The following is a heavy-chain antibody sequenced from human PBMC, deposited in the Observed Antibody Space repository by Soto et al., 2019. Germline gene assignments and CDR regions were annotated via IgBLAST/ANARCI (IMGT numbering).Heavy chain of an antibody. V-gene: IGHV4-59*01. CDR1: GGSISSYY. Sequence: PSETLSLTCTVSGGSISSYYWSWIRQPPGKGLEWIGYIYYSGSTNYNPSLKSRVTIPVDTSKNQFSLKLSSVTAADTAVYYCARDNGDYEDYYYYGMDVWGQGTTVTVSS. D-gene: IGHD4-17*01. CDR2: IYYSGST. CDR3: ARDNGDYEDYYYYGMDV. J-gene: IGHJ6*02.